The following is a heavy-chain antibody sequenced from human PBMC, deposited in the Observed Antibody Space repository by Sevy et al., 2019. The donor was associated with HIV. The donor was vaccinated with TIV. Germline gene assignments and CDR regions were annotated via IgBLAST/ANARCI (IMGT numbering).Heavy chain of an antibody. CDR1: GFSFSSYW. J-gene: IGHJ4*02. Sequence: EGSLRLSCAASGFSFSSYWMHWVRQAPGKELEWVANKKQDESEKYYVASVKGRFTISRDNAKNSVYLQMNSLRPEDTAIYYCARGNSGSFDYWGQGTLVTVSS. CDR3: ARGNSGSFDY. CDR2: KKQDESEK. V-gene: IGHV3-7*04. D-gene: IGHD3-22*01.